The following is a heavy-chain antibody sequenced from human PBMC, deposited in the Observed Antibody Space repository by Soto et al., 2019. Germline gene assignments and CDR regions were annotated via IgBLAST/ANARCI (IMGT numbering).Heavy chain of an antibody. J-gene: IGHJ3*02. CDR3: ARGSTYYYGSGSYPHAFDI. Sequence: ASVKVSCKASGYTFTGYYMHWVRQAPGQGLEWMGWINPNSGGTNYAQKFQGWVTMTRDTSISTAYMELSRLRSDDTAVYYCARGSTYYYGSGSYPHAFDIWGQGTMVTVSS. V-gene: IGHV1-2*04. CDR1: GYTFTGYY. CDR2: INPNSGGT. D-gene: IGHD3-10*01.